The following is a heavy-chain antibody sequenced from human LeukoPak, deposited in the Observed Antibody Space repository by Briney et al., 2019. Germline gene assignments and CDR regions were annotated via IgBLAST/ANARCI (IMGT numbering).Heavy chain of an antibody. CDR1: GYTFTGYY. Sequence: ASVKVSCKASGYTFTGYYIHWVRQAPGQGLEWMGWINPNSGDTNYAQKFQGRVTMTRDTSISTAYMELSRLRSDDTAVYYCARGRPSIAAARRPWFDPWGQGTLVTVSS. CDR2: INPNSGDT. V-gene: IGHV1-2*02. D-gene: IGHD6-13*01. CDR3: ARGRPSIAAARRPWFDP. J-gene: IGHJ5*02.